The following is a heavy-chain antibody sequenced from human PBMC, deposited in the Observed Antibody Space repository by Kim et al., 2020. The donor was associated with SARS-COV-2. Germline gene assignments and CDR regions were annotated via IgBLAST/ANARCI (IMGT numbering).Heavy chain of an antibody. CDR3: ARDQTTIAAAGPDYYYYGMDV. CDR2: ISSSGSTI. Sequence: GGSLRLSCAASGFTFSDYYMSWIRQAPGKGLEWVSYISSSGSTIYYADSVKGRFTISRDNAKNSLYLQMNSLRAEDTAVYYCARDQTTIAAAGPDYYYYGMDVWGQGTTVTVSS. J-gene: IGHJ6*02. V-gene: IGHV3-11*01. D-gene: IGHD6-13*01. CDR1: GFTFSDYY.